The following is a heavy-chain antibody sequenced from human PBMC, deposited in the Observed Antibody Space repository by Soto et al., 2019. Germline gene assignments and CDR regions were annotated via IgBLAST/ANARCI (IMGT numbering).Heavy chain of an antibody. V-gene: IGHV1-3*01. J-gene: IGHJ5*02. Sequence: ASVKVSCKASGYTFTSYAMHWVRQAPGQRREWMGWINAGNGNTKYSQKFQGRVTITRDTSASTAYMELSSLRSEDTAVYYCAREADSSSSGWFDPWGQGTLVTVSS. CDR3: AREADSSSSGWFDP. CDR2: INAGNGNT. D-gene: IGHD6-6*01. CDR1: GYTFTSYA.